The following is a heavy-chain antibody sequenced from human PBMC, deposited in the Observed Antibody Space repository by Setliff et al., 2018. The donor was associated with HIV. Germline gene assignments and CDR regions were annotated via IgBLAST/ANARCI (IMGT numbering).Heavy chain of an antibody. Sequence: SSETLSLTCAVYGGSLSGYYWSWIRQPPGKGLEWFGEINHSGSTNYNSSLKRRVTMSVDTSKNQVSLKLSSVTAADTAVYYCARGWGHDGFDFWGQGTMVTVSS. CDR3: ARGWGHDGFDF. V-gene: IGHV4-34*01. CDR2: INHSGST. J-gene: IGHJ3*01. CDR1: GGSLSGYY. D-gene: IGHD7-27*01.